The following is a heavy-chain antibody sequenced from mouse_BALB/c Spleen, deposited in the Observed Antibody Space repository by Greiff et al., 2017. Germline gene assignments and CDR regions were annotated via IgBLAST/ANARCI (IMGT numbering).Heavy chain of an antibody. D-gene: IGHD3-3*01. CDR3: TREGTYAMDY. V-gene: IGHV5-6-4*01. CDR1: GFTFSSYT. CDR2: ISSGGSYT. J-gene: IGHJ4*01. Sequence: EVQVVESGGGLVKPGGSLKLSCAASGFTFSSYTMSWVRQTPEKRLEWVATISSGGSYTYYPDSVKGRFTISRGNAKNTLYLQMSSLKSEDTAMYYCTREGTYAMDYWGQGTSVTVSS.